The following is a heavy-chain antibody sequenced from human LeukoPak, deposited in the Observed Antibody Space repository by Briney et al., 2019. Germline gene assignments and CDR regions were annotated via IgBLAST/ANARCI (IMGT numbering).Heavy chain of an antibody. D-gene: IGHD6-6*01. J-gene: IGHJ4*02. Sequence: SETLSLTCTVSGGSISGSSYYWGWVRQPPGKGLEWIGSIYYSGNTYYNPSLKSRVTISVDTSKNQFSLKLSSVTAADTAVYYCARSLRGAAHHFDYWGQGTLVTVSS. CDR3: ARSLRGAAHHFDY. CDR2: IYYSGNT. V-gene: IGHV4-39*01. CDR1: GGSISGSSYY.